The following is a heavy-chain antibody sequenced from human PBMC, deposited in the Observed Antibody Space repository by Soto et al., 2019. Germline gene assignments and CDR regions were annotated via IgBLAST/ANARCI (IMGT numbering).Heavy chain of an antibody. Sequence: ASVKVSCKASGYTFTSYGVTWVRQAPGQGLEWMGWISCYNGDTNYAQKLQGRVTLTTDTSTSTAYMELRSLTYDDTAVYYCARDSYSSSSGLNYYYGMDVWGQGPTVTASS. CDR2: ISCYNGDT. V-gene: IGHV1-18*04. D-gene: IGHD6-6*01. CDR1: GYTFTSYG. CDR3: ARDSYSSSSGLNYYYGMDV. J-gene: IGHJ6*02.